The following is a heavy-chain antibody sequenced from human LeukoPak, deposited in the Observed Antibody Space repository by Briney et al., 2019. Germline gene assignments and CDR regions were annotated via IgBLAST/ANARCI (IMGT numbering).Heavy chain of an antibody. D-gene: IGHD3-16*01. J-gene: IGHJ1*01. CDR3: VLGVSEYFQH. CDR2: ISGSAGST. CDR1: GFTFSRYA. V-gene: IGHV3-23*01. Sequence: GGSLRLSCAASGFTFSRYAISWVRQAPGKGLECVSGISGSAGSTYYADSVKGRFTVSRDDFKNMLYMQMNSLRAEDTAVYYCVLGVSEYFQHWGQGTLVTVSS.